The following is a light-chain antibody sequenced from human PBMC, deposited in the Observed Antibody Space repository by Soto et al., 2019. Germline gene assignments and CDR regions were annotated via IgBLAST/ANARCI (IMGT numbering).Light chain of an antibody. CDR2: DVS. CDR1: ESVTNY. J-gene: IGKJ1*01. Sequence: PVERGTLSCRASESVTNYLAWYQQKPGQAPRLLVYDVSNRATGIPARFSGGGSGTDFTLTISNLEPEDFAVYYCQQRSDWPWTFGQGTKVDIK. CDR3: QQRSDWPWT. V-gene: IGKV3-11*01.